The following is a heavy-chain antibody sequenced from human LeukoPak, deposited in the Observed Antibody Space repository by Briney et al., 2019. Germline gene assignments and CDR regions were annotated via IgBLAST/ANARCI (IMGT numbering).Heavy chain of an antibody. D-gene: IGHD3-22*01. J-gene: IGHJ4*02. CDR1: GFTFSSYA. Sequence: QPGGSLRLSCAAAGFTFSSYAMSWVRQAPGKGLEWVSAISGSGGSTYYADSVKGRFTISRDNSKNTLYLQMNSLRAEDTAVYYCAKDLPSYHYDSSGYYGYWGQGTLVTVSS. CDR3: AKDLPSYHYDSSGYYGY. V-gene: IGHV3-23*01. CDR2: ISGSGGST.